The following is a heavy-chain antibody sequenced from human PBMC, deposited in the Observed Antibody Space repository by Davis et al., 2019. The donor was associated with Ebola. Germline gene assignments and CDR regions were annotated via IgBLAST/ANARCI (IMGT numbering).Heavy chain of an antibody. CDR3: AKGRRAPVLIEPDY. Sequence: PGGSLRLSCAASGFTYSSYAMNWVRQAPGKGLEWVSSVTGSGLTTYYADSVKGRFTISRDNSKNTLYLQMNSLRAEDTAVYYCAKGRRAPVLIEPDYWGQGTLVTVSS. CDR2: VTGSGLTT. D-gene: IGHD1-14*01. CDR1: GFTYSSYA. V-gene: IGHV3-23*01. J-gene: IGHJ4*02.